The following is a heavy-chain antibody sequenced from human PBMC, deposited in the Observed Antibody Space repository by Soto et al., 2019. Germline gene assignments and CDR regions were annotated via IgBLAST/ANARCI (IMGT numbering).Heavy chain of an antibody. D-gene: IGHD3-9*01. J-gene: IGHJ3*02. CDR2: IKQDGSEK. CDR3: AKTYDILTGYYTDDAFDI. CDR1: GFTFSSYW. V-gene: IGHV3-7*01. Sequence: GGSLRLSCAASGFTFSSYWMSWVRQAPGKGLEWVANIKQDGSEKYYVDSVKGRFTISRDNAKNSLYLQMNSLRAEDTAVYYCAKTYDILTGYYTDDAFDIWGQGTMVTVSS.